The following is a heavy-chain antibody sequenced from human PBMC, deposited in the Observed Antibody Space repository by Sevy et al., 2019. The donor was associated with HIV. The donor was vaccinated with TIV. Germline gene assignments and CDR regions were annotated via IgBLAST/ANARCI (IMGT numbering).Heavy chain of an antibody. J-gene: IGHJ4*02. D-gene: IGHD4-17*01. CDR1: GGSVTSDSYY. V-gene: IGHV4-61*01. CDR2: IFYSGST. CDR3: ARYRSRYGDYATGSFDS. Sequence: SETLSLTCSVSGGSVTSDSYYWSWIRQPPGKGLEWIASIFYSGSTNYNSSLKSRVTMSVDTSKNQFSLRVSAVTAADTAVYYCARYRSRYGDYATGSFDSWGQGTLVTVSS.